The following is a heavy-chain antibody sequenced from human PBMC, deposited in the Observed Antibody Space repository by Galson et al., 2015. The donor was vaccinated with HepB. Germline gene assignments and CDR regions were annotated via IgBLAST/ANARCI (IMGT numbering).Heavy chain of an antibody. CDR2: INAGNGNT. CDR1: GYTFTSYA. CDR3: AREGAGFCSSTSCPWRYHYYGMDV. J-gene: IGHJ6*02. D-gene: IGHD2-2*01. Sequence: SVKVSCKASGYTFTSYAMHWVRQAPGQRLEWMGWINAGNGNTKYSQKFQGRVTITRDTSASTAYMELSSLRSEDTAVYYCAREGAGFCSSTSCPWRYHYYGMDVWGQGTTVTVSS. V-gene: IGHV1-3*01.